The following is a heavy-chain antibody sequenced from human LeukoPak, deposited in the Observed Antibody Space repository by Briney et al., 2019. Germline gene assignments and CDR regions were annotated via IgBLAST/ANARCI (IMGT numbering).Heavy chain of an antibody. J-gene: IGHJ4*02. CDR3: ARAGITMVRGVKPFDY. V-gene: IGHV3-53*01. CDR2: IYSGGST. D-gene: IGHD3-10*01. CDR1: GFTVSSNY. Sequence: GGSLRLSCAASGFTVSSNYMSWVRQAPGKGLEWVSVIYSGGSTYYADSVKGRFTISRDNSKNTLYLQVNSLRAEDTAVYYCARAGITMVRGVKPFDYWGQGTLVTVSS.